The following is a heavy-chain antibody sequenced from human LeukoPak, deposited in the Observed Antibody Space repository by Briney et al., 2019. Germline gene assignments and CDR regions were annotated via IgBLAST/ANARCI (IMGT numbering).Heavy chain of an antibody. V-gene: IGHV4-38-2*01. J-gene: IGHJ4*02. Sequence: SETLSLTCAVSGYSISSGYYWGWIRQPPGKGLEWIGSIYHSGSTYYNPSLKSRVTISVDTSKNQFSLKLSSVTAADTAVYYCARGRGIFGVGIIRGFYYFESWGQGTLVPVSS. CDR3: ARGRGIFGVGIIRGFYYFES. D-gene: IGHD3-3*01. CDR1: GYSISSGYY. CDR2: IYHSGST.